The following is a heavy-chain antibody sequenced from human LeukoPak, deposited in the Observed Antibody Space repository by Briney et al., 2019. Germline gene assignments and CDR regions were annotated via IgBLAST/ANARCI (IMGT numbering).Heavy chain of an antibody. J-gene: IGHJ4*02. CDR3: ARVLTAIDDYFDY. Sequence: ASVTVSCTASGYTFTSYGISWVRQAPGQGLEWMGWISAYNGDTNYAQKLQGRVTMTTDTSTSTAYMELRSLRSDDTAVYYCARVLTAIDDYFDYWGQGTLVTVSS. V-gene: IGHV1-18*01. D-gene: IGHD2-21*02. CDR2: ISAYNGDT. CDR1: GYTFTSYG.